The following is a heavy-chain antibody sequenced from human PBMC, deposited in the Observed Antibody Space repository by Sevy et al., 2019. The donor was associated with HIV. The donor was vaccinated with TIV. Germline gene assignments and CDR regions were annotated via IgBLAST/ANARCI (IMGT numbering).Heavy chain of an antibody. D-gene: IGHD3-3*01. Sequence: ASVKVSCKVSGYTLTELSMHWVRQAPGKGLEWMGGFDPEDGETIYAQKFQGRVTMTEDTSTDTAYMELSSLRSEDTAVYYCATGLILGVAPGPWGQGTLVTVSS. CDR1: GYTLTELS. V-gene: IGHV1-24*01. J-gene: IGHJ5*02. CDR2: FDPEDGET. CDR3: ATGLILGVAPGP.